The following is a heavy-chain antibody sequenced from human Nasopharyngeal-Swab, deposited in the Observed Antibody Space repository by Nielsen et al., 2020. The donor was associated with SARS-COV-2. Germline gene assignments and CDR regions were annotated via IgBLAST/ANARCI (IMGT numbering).Heavy chain of an antibody. Sequence: GESLKISCAASGFTFSSYAMSWVRQAPGKGPEWVSAISGSGGSTYYADSVKGRFTISRDNSKNTLYLQMNSLRAEDTAVYYCATETGRYFDLYFQHWGQGTLVTVSS. D-gene: IGHD3-9*01. V-gene: IGHV3-23*01. J-gene: IGHJ1*01. CDR1: GFTFSSYA. CDR2: ISGSGGST. CDR3: ATETGRYFDLYFQH.